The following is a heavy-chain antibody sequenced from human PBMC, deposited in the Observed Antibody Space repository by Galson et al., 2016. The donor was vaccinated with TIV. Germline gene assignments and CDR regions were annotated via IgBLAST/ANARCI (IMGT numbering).Heavy chain of an antibody. V-gene: IGHV3-33*03. CDR2: MSHDGNKE. CDR3: AKDRLWEEWLEPLDL. D-gene: IGHD6-19*01. Sequence: SLRLSCATSGITFTSYGIHWVRQAPGKGLEWLAVMSHDGNKENYADSVRGRFTMSRDVPKSTLYLQMGSLEVEDTAVYFCAKDRLWEEWLEPLDLWGQGTLGTVSS. J-gene: IGHJ5*02. CDR1: GITFTSYG.